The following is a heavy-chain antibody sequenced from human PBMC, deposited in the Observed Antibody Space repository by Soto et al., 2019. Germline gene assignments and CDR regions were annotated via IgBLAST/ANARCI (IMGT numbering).Heavy chain of an antibody. D-gene: IGHD2-15*01. J-gene: IGHJ5*02. V-gene: IGHV4-4*02. CDR3: AREVVVAANWFDP. CDR2: IYHSGST. CDR1: GGSISSSNW. Sequence: SETLSLTCAVSGGSISSSNWWSWVRQPPGKGLEWIGEIYHSGSTNYNPSLNSRVTISVDKSKNQFSLKLSSVTAADTAVYYCAREVVVAANWFDPWGQGTLVIVSS.